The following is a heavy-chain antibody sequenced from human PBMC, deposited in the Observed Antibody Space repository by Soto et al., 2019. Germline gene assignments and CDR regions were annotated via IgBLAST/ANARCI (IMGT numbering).Heavy chain of an antibody. CDR3: ARGRDQPPVGLYFDS. V-gene: IGHV1-69*01. Sequence: QVQLVQSGAEVKKPGSSVKVSCKASGDAFTNYIFDWVRQAPGQGLEWMGGIIPMFGTPKYAQTFQDRVTISADVSTRTAYLELTRLRFDDTAVYYCARGRDQPPVGLYFDSWGEGTRVTGSS. CDR1: GDAFTNYI. J-gene: IGHJ4*02. D-gene: IGHD1-26*01. CDR2: IIPMFGTP.